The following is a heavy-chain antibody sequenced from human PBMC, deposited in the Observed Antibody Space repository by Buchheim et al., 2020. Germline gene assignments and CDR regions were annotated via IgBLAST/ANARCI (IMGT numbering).Heavy chain of an antibody. V-gene: IGHV3-33*01. CDR2: IWYDGSNK. CDR1: GFTFSSYG. Sequence: QVQLVESGGGVVQPGRSLRLSCAASGFTFSSYGMHWVRQAPGKGLEWVAVIWYDGSNKYYADSVKGRFTISRDNSKNTLYLQMNSPRAEDTAVYYCARDLEVDYYDSSGYYYYYGMDVWGQGTT. D-gene: IGHD3-22*01. J-gene: IGHJ6*02. CDR3: ARDLEVDYYDSSGYYYYYGMDV.